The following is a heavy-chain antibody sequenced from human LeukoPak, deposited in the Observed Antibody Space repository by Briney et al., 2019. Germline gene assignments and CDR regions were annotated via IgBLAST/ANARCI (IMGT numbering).Heavy chain of an antibody. J-gene: IGHJ4*02. V-gene: IGHV3-43*01. Sequence: PGGSLRLSCAASGFTFDDNTMHWVRQAPGKGLEWVSLISWDGGNREYADSVKGRFTISRDNSRNSLFLQMNSLTTEDTAFYYCAKDYSSSGPFDYWGQGTLVTVSS. D-gene: IGHD6-13*01. CDR3: AKDYSSSGPFDY. CDR2: ISWDGGNR. CDR1: GFTFDDNT.